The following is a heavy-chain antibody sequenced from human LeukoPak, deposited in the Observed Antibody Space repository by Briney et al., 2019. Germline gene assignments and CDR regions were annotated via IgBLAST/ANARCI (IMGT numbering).Heavy chain of an antibody. V-gene: IGHV4-39*01. J-gene: IGHJ4*02. CDR3: ARHGSIATGAFTY. Sequence: SETLSLTCSVSGGSIGRSSYYWGWTCQPPRKGLEWIGSIYYSGSTYYNPSLKSRVTISVDTSRNQFSLKLGSVTAADTAVYYCARHGSIATGAFTYWGQGTLVTVSS. D-gene: IGHD6-13*01. CDR1: GGSIGRSSYY. CDR2: IYYSGST.